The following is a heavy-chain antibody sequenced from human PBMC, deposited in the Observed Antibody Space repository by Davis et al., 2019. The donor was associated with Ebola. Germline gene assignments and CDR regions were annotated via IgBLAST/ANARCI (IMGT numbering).Heavy chain of an antibody. CDR2: IQYDGRNK. J-gene: IGHJ3*02. CDR1: GFTFSSYG. D-gene: IGHD1-26*01. Sequence: GGSLRLSCAASGFTFSSYGMHWVRQAPGKGLEWVSFIQYDGRNKFYAESVKGRFTISRDNSKNTLYLQMNGLRVEDTAIYYCAKDTSNIWFDIWGQGTMVTVSS. V-gene: IGHV3-30*02. CDR3: AKDTSNIWFDI.